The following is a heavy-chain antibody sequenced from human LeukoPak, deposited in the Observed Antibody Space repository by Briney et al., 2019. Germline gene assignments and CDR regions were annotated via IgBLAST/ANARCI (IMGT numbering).Heavy chain of an antibody. V-gene: IGHV3-23*01. CDR1: GFTFSNYA. CDR3: HGGNSDWFDP. J-gene: IGHJ5*02. Sequence: GGSLRLSCAASGFTFSNYAMSWVRQAPGKGLEWVSVISGSGGSTYYADSVKGRFTISRDNPKNTLYLQMNSLRAEDTAVYYCHGGNSDWFDPWGQGTLVTVSS. D-gene: IGHD4-23*01. CDR2: ISGSGGST.